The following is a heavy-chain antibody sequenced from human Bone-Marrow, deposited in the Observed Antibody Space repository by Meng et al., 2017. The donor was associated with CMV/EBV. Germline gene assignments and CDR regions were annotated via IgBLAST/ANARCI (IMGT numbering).Heavy chain of an antibody. CDR3: ARFITMVRGDTYYFDY. J-gene: IGHJ4*02. Sequence: ALLTFSSPSLAYAFTGYSISGIRQPSGQVPQWMGLIRADNANTNYPPQPQRRVTRTTDTSASIAYMQLSSLISYDTAVYYCARFITMVRGDTYYFDYWGQGTLVTVSS. CDR2: IRADNANT. CDR1: AYAFTGYS. D-gene: IGHD3-10*01. V-gene: IGHV1-18*04.